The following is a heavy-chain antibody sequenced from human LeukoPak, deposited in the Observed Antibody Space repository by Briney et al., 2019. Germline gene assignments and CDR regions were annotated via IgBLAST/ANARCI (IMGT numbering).Heavy chain of an antibody. CDR1: GFTFSIYS. CDR3: ARDSSGPTYNWFDP. CDR2: ISSSSSTI. Sequence: GGSLRLSCAASGFTFSIYSMNWVRQAPGKGLEWVSYISSSSSTIYYADSVKGRFTISRDNAKNSLYLQMNSLRAEDTAVYYCARDSSGPTYNWFDPWGQGALVTVSS. D-gene: IGHD3-10*01. J-gene: IGHJ5*02. V-gene: IGHV3-48*01.